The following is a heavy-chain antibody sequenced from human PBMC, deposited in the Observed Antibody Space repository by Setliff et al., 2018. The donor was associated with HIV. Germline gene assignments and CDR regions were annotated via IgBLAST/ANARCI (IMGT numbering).Heavy chain of an antibody. Sequence: PGGSLRLSCAASGFTFSYYSMTWVRQAPGKGLEWVSSIITSSSYTYYADSVKGRFTISRDNAKNSLYLQMNSLRAEDTAVYYCARYARVPQFWGQGTLVTVSS. J-gene: IGHJ4*02. CDR2: IITSSSYT. CDR1: GFTFSYYS. D-gene: IGHD1-1*01. V-gene: IGHV3-21*04. CDR3: ARYARVPQF.